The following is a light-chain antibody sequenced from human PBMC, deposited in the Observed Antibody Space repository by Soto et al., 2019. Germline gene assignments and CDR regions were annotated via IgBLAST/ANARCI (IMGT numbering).Light chain of an antibody. CDR3: QQRSNWPRTT. J-gene: IGKJ5*01. CDR1: QSVSSY. V-gene: IGKV3-11*01. Sequence: EIVLTQSPATLSLSAGERATLSCRASQSVSSYLAWYQQKPGQAPRLLIYDASNRATGIPARFSGSGSGTDFTLTISSLEPEDFAVYYCQQRSNWPRTTFGQGTRLEI. CDR2: DAS.